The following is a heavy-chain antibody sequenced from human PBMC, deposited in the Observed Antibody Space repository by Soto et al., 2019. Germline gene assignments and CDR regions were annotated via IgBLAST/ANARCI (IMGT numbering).Heavy chain of an antibody. CDR1: GFTFSNYA. D-gene: IGHD1-1*01. Sequence: EVQLLESGGGLVQPGGSLRLSCAASGFTFSNYAMRWVRQAPGKGLEWVSGLSGGGGSTFYADSVKGRFTISRDHDKNTQYLQMISLRAEDKAVQYCEKVGTTRPYNWVDPWGQGPLVTVSS. CDR2: LSGGGGST. J-gene: IGHJ5*02. CDR3: EKVGTTRPYNWVDP. V-gene: IGHV3-23*01.